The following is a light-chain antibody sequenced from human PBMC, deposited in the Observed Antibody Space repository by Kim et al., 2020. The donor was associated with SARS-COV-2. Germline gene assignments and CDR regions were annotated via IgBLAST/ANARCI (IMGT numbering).Light chain of an antibody. Sequence: TVIASCCGSSSNIGAGYDVHCYQHHPTTAPNLLMYSDGNRRSWGPDRFSGGKYCTSASLAITWLQAEDEADYYCRSYYSSLCGYVFGSGTKVTVL. CDR3: RSYYSSLCGYV. CDR1: SSNIGAGYD. J-gene: IGLJ1*01. V-gene: IGLV1-40*01. CDR2: SDG.